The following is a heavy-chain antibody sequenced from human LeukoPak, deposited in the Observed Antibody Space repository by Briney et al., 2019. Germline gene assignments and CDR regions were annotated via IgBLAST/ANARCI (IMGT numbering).Heavy chain of an antibody. CDR1: GGSISSSNW. Sequence: PSGTLSLTCAVSGGSISSSNWWSWVRQPPGKGLEWIGEIYHSGSTNYNPSLKSRVAISVDTSKNQFSLKLSSVTAADTAVYYCARELHDYGDYNAFDIWGQGTMVTVSS. CDR3: ARELHDYGDYNAFDI. CDR2: IYHSGST. D-gene: IGHD4-17*01. V-gene: IGHV4-4*02. J-gene: IGHJ3*02.